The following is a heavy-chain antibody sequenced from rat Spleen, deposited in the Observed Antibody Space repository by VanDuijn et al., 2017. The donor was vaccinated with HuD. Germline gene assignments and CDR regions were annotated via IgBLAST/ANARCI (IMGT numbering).Heavy chain of an antibody. J-gene: IGHJ3*01. Sequence: EVQLVESGGGLVQPGRSLKLSCAASGFTFSNYGMAWVRQAPTKGLEWVATIKYDGSSTYHRDSVKGRFTISRDNAKSTLYLQMDSLRSEDTATYYCARLGTEAIGNWFSYWGQGTLVPVSS. D-gene: IGHD1-11*01. CDR2: IKYDGSST. V-gene: IGHV5-29*01. CDR3: ARLGTEAIGNWFSY. CDR1: GFTFSNYG.